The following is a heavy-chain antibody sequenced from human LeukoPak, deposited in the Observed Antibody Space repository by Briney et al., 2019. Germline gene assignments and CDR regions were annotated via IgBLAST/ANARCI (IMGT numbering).Heavy chain of an antibody. J-gene: IGHJ4*02. CDR1: GFTFSSYS. Sequence: GGSLRLSCAASGFTFSSYSMNWVRQAPGKGLEWVSSISSSSSYICYADSVKGRFTISRDNAKNSLYLQMNSLRAEDTAVYYCARGDVDTAFKFDYWGQGTLVTVSS. CDR2: ISSSSSYI. V-gene: IGHV3-21*01. CDR3: ARGDVDTAFKFDY. D-gene: IGHD5-18*01.